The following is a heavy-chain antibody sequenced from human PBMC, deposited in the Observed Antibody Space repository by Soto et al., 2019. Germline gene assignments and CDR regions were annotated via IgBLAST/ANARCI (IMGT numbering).Heavy chain of an antibody. CDR2: ISSSGSTI. Sequence: PGGSLRLSCAASGFTFSQYNMNWVRQAPGKGLEWVSYISSSGSTISYADSVKGRFTISRDNAKNSLSLQMNRLRAEDTAVYYCAKQAGGSYYVLLSQLGAFDIWGQGTTVTVSS. J-gene: IGHJ3*02. D-gene: IGHD1-26*01. V-gene: IGHV3-48*04. CDR1: GFTFSQYN. CDR3: AKQAGGSYYVLLSQLGAFDI.